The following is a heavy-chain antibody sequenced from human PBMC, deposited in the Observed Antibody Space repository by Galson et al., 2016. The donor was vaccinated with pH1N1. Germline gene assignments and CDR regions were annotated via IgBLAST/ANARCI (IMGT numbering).Heavy chain of an antibody. J-gene: IGHJ2*01. CDR3: ARGPVYWYFDL. CDR2: MNPNNGNA. CDR1: GYTLTSYD. V-gene: IGHV1-8*01. Sequence: SVKVSCKASGYTLTSYDINWVRQATGQGLGWMGWMNPNNGNADYAPKFQGRVTLTRNASINTAYMELSSLTSEDTAVYHCARGPVYWYFDLWGRGTTVIVSS.